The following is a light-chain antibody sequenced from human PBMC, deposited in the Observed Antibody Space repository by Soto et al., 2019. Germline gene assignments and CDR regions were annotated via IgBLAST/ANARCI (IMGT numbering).Light chain of an antibody. CDR3: QQSYSTPFT. V-gene: IGKV1-39*01. CDR2: AAS. J-gene: IGKJ3*01. Sequence: DIQMTQSPSSLSASVGDRVTITCRASQSISSYLNWYQQKPGKAPKLLIYAASSLQSGVPSRFSGSGSGTYVTLTISSLQPEDVATYYCQQSYSTPFTFGPGTKVDIK. CDR1: QSISSY.